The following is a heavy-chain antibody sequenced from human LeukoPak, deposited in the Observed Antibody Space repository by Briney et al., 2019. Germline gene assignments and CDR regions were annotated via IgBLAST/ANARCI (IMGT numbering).Heavy chain of an antibody. J-gene: IGHJ5*02. CDR1: GFTFTTHG. D-gene: IGHD6-13*01. CDR3: AKEGEYTNSWLYQDP. CDR2: IRFDGSNK. Sequence: GGSLRLSCAASGFTFTTHGMHWVRQAPGKGLEWVAFIRFDGSNKYYVDSVKGRFTVSRDNSNNTLFLQMNSLRAEDTAVYYCAKEGEYTNSWLYQDPWGQGTLVTVSS. V-gene: IGHV3-30*02.